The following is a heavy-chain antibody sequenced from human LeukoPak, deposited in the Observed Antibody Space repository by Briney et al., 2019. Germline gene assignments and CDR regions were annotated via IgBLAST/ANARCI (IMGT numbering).Heavy chain of an antibody. CDR2: IYYTGST. CDR1: GGSISSGGYY. CDR3: ARDRMTTVTGGFDP. J-gene: IGHJ5*02. Sequence: TLSLTCTVSGGSISSGGYYWSWLRQHPGKGLEWIGYIYYTGSTYYNPSLKSRVSISVDTSKNQFSLKLNSVTAADTAVYYCARDRMTTVTGGFDPWGQGTLVTVSS. D-gene: IGHD4-11*01. V-gene: IGHV4-30-4*08.